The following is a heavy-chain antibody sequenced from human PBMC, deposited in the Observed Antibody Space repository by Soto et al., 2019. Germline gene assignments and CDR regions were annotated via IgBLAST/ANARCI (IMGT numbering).Heavy chain of an antibody. CDR2: IYHSGRI. Sequence: QVQLQESGPGLVKPSGTLSLTCAVSGDSISSDNWWSWVRQPPGKGLEWIGEIYHSGRINSNPSLKNRVTISVDKSENQFSLRLSSVTAADTAVYYCARNSYFHEYFDYWGQGILVTVSS. CDR3: ARNSYFHEYFDY. D-gene: IGHD3-10*01. V-gene: IGHV4-4*02. CDR1: GDSISSDNW. J-gene: IGHJ4*02.